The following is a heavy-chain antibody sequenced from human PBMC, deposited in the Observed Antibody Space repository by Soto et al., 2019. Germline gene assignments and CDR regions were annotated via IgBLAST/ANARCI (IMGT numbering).Heavy chain of an antibody. CDR3: ARGFSVVITHFDN. Sequence: HPGGSLRLSCAASGFTLRSYAMHWVRQAPGKGLEWVAVTSYDGSNKYYADSVKGRFTISRDNSKNTLFLQMDSLRAEDRAVYYCARGFSVVITHFDNWGQGTLVTVSS. V-gene: IGHV3-30-3*01. CDR1: GFTLRSYA. D-gene: IGHD3-22*01. J-gene: IGHJ4*02. CDR2: TSYDGSNK.